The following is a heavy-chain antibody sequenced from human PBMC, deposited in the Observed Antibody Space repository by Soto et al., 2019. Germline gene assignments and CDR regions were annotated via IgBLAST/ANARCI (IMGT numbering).Heavy chain of an antibody. D-gene: IGHD6-19*01. CDR2: INVGNGNP. Sequence: ASVKVSCKASGYTFTRYAMHWVRHAPGQGLEWMGWINVGNGNPKYSQKFQGRVTITRDTAANTTYMELSGLTSEDTAVYYCAREDPRGSGWYHWFDPWGQGTLVTVSS. V-gene: IGHV1-3*01. CDR3: AREDPRGSGWYHWFDP. CDR1: GYTFTRYA. J-gene: IGHJ5*02.